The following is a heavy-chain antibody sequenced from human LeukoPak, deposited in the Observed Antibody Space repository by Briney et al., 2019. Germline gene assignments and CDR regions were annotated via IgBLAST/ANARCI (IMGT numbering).Heavy chain of an antibody. CDR2: IIPIFGTA. Sequence: SVKVSCKASGGTFSSYAISWVRQAPGQGLEWMGGIIPIFGTANYAQKFQGRVTITADESTSTAYMELSSLRSEDTAVYYCAREAITMVRGVIITSRWFDPWGQGTLVTVSS. CDR3: AREAITMVRGVIITSRWFDP. V-gene: IGHV1-69*13. D-gene: IGHD3-10*01. CDR1: GGTFSSYA. J-gene: IGHJ5*02.